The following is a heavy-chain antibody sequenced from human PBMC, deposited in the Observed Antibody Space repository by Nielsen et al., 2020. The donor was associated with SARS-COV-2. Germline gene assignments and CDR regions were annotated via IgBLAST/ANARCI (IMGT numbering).Heavy chain of an antibody. J-gene: IGHJ3*02. Sequence: WVRQAPGQGLEWMGRIIPILGIANYAQKFQGRVTITADKSTSTAYMELSSLRSEDTAVYYCASTGNDAFDIWGQGTMVTVSS. V-gene: IGHV1-69*02. CDR2: IIPILGIA. D-gene: IGHD3-10*01. CDR3: ASTGNDAFDI.